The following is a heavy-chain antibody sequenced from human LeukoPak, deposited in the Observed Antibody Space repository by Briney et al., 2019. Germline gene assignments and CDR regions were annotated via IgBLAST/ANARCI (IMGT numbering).Heavy chain of an antibody. V-gene: IGHV3-21*01. CDR1: GFTFSSYS. CDR3: ARDSYGDYRFDY. Sequence: GGSLRLSCVASGFTFSSYSMHWVRQAPGKGLQWVSSTNRGSSYYADSVKGRFTISRDNRKNSLYLQMNSLRAEDTAVYYCARDSYGDYRFDYWGQGTLVTVSS. D-gene: IGHD4-17*01. CDR2: TNRGSSY. J-gene: IGHJ4*02.